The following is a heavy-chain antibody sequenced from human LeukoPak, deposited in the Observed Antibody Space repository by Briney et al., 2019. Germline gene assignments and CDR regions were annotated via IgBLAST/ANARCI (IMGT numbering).Heavy chain of an antibody. Sequence: SETLSLTCAVYGGSFSGYYWSWIRQPPGKGLEWIGEINHSGSTNYNPSLKSRVTISVDTSKNQFSLKLSSVTAADTAVYYCARGELPDYWGQGTPVTVSS. CDR1: GGSFSGYY. J-gene: IGHJ4*02. CDR3: ARGELPDY. CDR2: INHSGST. D-gene: IGHD1-26*01. V-gene: IGHV4-34*01.